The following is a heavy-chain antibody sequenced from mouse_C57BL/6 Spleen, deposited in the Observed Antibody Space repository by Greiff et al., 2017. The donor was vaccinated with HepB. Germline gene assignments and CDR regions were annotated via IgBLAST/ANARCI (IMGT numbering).Heavy chain of an antibody. J-gene: IGHJ4*01. Sequence: EVQRVESGGGLVKPGGSLKLSCAASGFTFSSYAMSWVRQTPEKRLEWVATISDGGSYTDYPDNVKGRFTISSDNAKNNLYLQMSHLKSEDTAMYYCARDRYDYDAIFLYYYAMDYWGHGTSVTVSS. CDR2: ISDGGSYT. CDR1: GFTFSSYA. CDR3: ARDRYDYDAIFLYYYAMDY. V-gene: IGHV5-4*01. D-gene: IGHD2-4*01.